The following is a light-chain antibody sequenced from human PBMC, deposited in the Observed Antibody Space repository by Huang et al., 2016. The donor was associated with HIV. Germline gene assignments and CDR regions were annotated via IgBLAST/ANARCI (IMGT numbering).Light chain of an antibody. Sequence: DIQMTQSPSSLSASVGDRVTITCRASQSISSYLNWYQQRPGKAPSLLIYAASRLQSGVPSRFSGSGSGTDFTLTISSLQPEDFATYYCQQIYSTSITFGQGTRLEIK. CDR1: QSISSY. CDR2: AAS. CDR3: QQIYSTSIT. V-gene: IGKV1-39*01. J-gene: IGKJ5*01.